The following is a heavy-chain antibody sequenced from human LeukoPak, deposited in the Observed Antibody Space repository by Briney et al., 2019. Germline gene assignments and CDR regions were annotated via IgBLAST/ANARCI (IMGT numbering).Heavy chain of an antibody. D-gene: IGHD3-9*01. CDR3: ASSWNYDILRPFDY. J-gene: IGHJ4*02. CDR1: GGSISSSNW. Sequence: PSETLSLTCAVSGGSISSSNWWSWVRQPPGKGLEWIGEIYHSGSTNYNPSLKSRVTISVDKSKNQFSLKLSSVTAADTAVYYCASSWNYDILRPFDYWGQGTLVTVSS. V-gene: IGHV4-4*02. CDR2: IYHSGST.